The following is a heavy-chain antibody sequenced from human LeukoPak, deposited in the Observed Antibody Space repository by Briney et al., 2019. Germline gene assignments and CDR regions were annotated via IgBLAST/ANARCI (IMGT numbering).Heavy chain of an antibody. CDR3: AKSHYDILTGYRDAFDI. Sequence: GGSLRLSCAASGFTVSSNYMSWVRQAAGRGLEWVSEIYSDGRTYYAASVKGRFSISRDNSKNTVYLQMNSLRAEDTAVYYCAKSHYDILTGYRDAFDIWGQGTMVTVSS. CDR1: GFTVSSNY. J-gene: IGHJ3*02. V-gene: IGHV3-53*01. CDR2: IYSDGRT. D-gene: IGHD3-9*01.